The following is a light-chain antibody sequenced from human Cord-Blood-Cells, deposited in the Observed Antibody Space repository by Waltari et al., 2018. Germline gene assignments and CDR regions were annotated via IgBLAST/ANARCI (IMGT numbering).Light chain of an antibody. J-gene: IGLJ2*01. CDR2: EVS. Sequence: QSALTQPPSASGSPGQSVTISCTGTSSDVGGYNYVSWYQQHPGKAPKLMIYEVSKRPSGGPDRFSGSKSGNTASLTVSGLQDEDEADYYCSSYAGSNKVFGGGTKLTVL. V-gene: IGLV2-8*01. CDR1: SSDVGGYNY. CDR3: SSYAGSNKV.